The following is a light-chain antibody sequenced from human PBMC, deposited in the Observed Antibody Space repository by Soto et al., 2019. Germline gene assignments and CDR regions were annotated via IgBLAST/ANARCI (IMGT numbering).Light chain of an antibody. Sequence: TQCAYPLSLSKCQRATLSCRASQSVXSDYFAWYRQKPCQAPRLLXADASNRARGGPARLSGSGSGTDFTLTISRLEPADFVFYDCQQRSNGTRTFGQGTRLEIK. CDR2: DAS. J-gene: IGKJ5*01. CDR1: QSVXSDY. CDR3: QQRSNGTRT. V-gene: IGKV3-11*01.